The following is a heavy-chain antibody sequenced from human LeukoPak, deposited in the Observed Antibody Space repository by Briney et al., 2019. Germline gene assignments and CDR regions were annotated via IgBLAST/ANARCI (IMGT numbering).Heavy chain of an antibody. V-gene: IGHV1-18*01. CDR3: ARVPDELGTAGWFDP. CDR2: ISAYNGNT. CDR1: GYTFTSYG. J-gene: IGHJ5*02. D-gene: IGHD7-27*01. Sequence: ASVKVSCKASGYTFTSYGISWVRQAPGQGLEWMGWISAYNGNTNYAQKFQGRVTMTRNTSISTAYMELSSLRSEDTAVYYCARVPDELGTAGWFDPWGQGTLVTVSS.